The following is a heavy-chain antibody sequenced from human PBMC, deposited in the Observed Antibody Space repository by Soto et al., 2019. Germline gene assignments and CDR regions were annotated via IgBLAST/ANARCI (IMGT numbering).Heavy chain of an antibody. CDR3: ASGSSDYYDSSGSTKY. Sequence: ASVKVSCKASGGTFSSYAISWVRQAPGQGLEWMGGIIPIFGTANYAQKFQGRVTITADESTSTAYMELSSLRSEDTAVYYCASGSSDYYDSSGSTKYWGKGTLVTVSS. CDR1: GGTFSSYA. V-gene: IGHV1-69*13. J-gene: IGHJ4*02. D-gene: IGHD3-22*01. CDR2: IIPIFGTA.